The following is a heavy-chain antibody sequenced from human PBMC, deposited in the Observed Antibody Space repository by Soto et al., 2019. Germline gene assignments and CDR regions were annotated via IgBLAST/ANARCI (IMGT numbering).Heavy chain of an antibody. D-gene: IGHD3-10*01. CDR3: ARTMVRGVMTLQHYYYMDV. CDR1: GFTFSDYY. V-gene: IGHV3-11*01. CDR2: ISSSGSTI. Sequence: QVQLVESGGGLVKPGGSLRLSCAASGFTFSDYYMSWIRQVPGKGLEWVSYISSSGSTIYYADSVKGRFTISRDNAKNSLYLQMNSLRAEDTAVYYCARTMVRGVMTLQHYYYMDVWGKGTTVTVSS. J-gene: IGHJ6*03.